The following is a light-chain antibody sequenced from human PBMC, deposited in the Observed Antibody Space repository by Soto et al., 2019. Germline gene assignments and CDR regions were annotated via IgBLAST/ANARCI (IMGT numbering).Light chain of an antibody. V-gene: IGLV2-14*01. J-gene: IGLJ3*02. CDR3: NSYTSSSARV. CDR1: SNDVGGFNY. CDR2: EVS. Sequence: QPVLTQPASVSGSPGQSITISCTGTSNDVGGFNYVSWYQQHPGKAPKVIIYEVSNRPSGVSNRFSGSKSGNTASLTISGLQAEDEADYYCNSYTSSSARVFGGGTKLTVL.